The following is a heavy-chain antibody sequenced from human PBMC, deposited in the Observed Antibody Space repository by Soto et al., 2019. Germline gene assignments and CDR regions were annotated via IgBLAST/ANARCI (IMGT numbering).Heavy chain of an antibody. D-gene: IGHD3-16*02. CDR3: ARINYDHIWASYRYPYSFDY. Sequence: GASVKVSCKASGYTFTSYYMHWVRQAPGQGLEWMGIINPSGGSTSYAQKFQGRVTMTRDTSTSTVYMELSSLRSEDTAVYYCARINYDHIWASYRYPYSFDYWGQGTLVTVSS. J-gene: IGHJ4*02. V-gene: IGHV1-46*03. CDR1: GYTFTSYY. CDR2: INPSGGST.